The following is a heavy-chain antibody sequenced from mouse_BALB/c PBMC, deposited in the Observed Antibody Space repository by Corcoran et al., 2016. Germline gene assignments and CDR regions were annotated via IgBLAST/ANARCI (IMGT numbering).Heavy chain of an antibody. CDR2: INPYNDGT. Sequence: EVQLQQSGPELVKPGASVKMSCKASGYTFTSYVMHWVKQKPGQGLEWIGYINPYNDGTKYNEKLKGKATLTSDKSSSTAYMELRSLTSEDSAVYYCARLPLYAMDYWGQGTSVTVSS. V-gene: IGHV1S136*01. CDR1: GYTFTSYV. J-gene: IGHJ4*01. CDR3: ARLPLYAMDY.